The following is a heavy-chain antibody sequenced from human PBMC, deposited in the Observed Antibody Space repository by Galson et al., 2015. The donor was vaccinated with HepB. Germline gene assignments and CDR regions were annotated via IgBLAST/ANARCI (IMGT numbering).Heavy chain of an antibody. J-gene: IGHJ4*02. CDR3: AKDRTYYYDSSGYSTTPYFDY. V-gene: IGHV3-30*18. Sequence: SLRLSCAASGFTFSSYGMHWARQAPGKGLEWVAVISYDGSNKYYADSVKGRFTISRDNSKNTLYLQMNSLRAEDTAVYYCAKDRTYYYDSSGYSTTPYFDYWGQGTLVTVSS. CDR2: ISYDGSNK. D-gene: IGHD3-22*01. CDR1: GFTFSSYG.